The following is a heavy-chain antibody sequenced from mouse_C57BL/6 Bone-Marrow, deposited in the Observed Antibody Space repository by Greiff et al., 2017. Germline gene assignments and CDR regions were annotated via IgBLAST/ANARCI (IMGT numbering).Heavy chain of an antibody. D-gene: IGHD2-4*01. CDR3: ARDTWAYDYDGDWYFDV. CDR1: GISITTGNYR. Sequence: EVQGVESGPGLVKPSQTVFLTCTVTGISITTGNYRWSWIRQFPGNKLEWIGYIYYSGTITYNPSLTSRTTITRDTPKNQFFLEMNSLTAEDTATYYCARDTWAYDYDGDWYFDVWGTGTTVTVSS. CDR2: IYYSGTI. V-gene: IGHV3-5*01. J-gene: IGHJ1*03.